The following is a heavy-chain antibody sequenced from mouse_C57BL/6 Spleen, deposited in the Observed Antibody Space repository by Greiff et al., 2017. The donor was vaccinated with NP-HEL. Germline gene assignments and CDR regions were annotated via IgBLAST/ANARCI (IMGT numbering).Heavy chain of an antibody. CDR3: TRDEGYYGSPDYAMDY. D-gene: IGHD1-1*01. Sequence: DVMLVESGEGLVKPGGSLKLSCAASGFTFSSYAMSWVRQTPEKRLEWVAYISSGGDYIYYADTVKGRFTISRDNARNTLYLQMSSLKSEDTAMYYCTRDEGYYGSPDYAMDYWGQGTSVTVSS. CDR1: GFTFSSYA. V-gene: IGHV5-9-1*02. J-gene: IGHJ4*01. CDR2: ISSGGDYI.